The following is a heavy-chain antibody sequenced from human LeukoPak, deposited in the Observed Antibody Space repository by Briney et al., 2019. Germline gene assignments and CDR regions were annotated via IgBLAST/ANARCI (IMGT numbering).Heavy chain of an antibody. CDR2: IKSEIDGGAA. Sequence: GGSLRLSCAASGFTSSNTWMNWVRQAPGKGLEWVGRIKSEIDGGAADYAAPAQGRFTISRDDSQATLYLQMNSLKTEDTAVYYCTTGGNVIVAGTRAFDIWGQGTMVAVSS. CDR1: GFTSSNTW. J-gene: IGHJ3*02. CDR3: TTGGNVIVAGTRAFDI. V-gene: IGHV3-15*07. D-gene: IGHD5-12*01.